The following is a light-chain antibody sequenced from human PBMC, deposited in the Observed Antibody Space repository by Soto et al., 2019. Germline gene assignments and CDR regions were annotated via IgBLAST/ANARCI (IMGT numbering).Light chain of an antibody. Sequence: IVLTQSPVTLSLSPGERATLSCRASQGVNSTYVAWYQQKPGQAPRLLFYAASIRATGIPDRFSGSGSGTDFILTISRLEPEDFVVYYCQHYGSSFTFGPGTKVDIK. CDR2: AAS. J-gene: IGKJ3*01. CDR3: QHYGSSFT. V-gene: IGKV3-20*01. CDR1: QGVNSTY.